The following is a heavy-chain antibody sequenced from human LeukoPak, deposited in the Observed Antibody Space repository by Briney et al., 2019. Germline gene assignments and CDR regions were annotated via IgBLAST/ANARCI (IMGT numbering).Heavy chain of an antibody. Sequence: SETLSLTCAVYGGSFSGYYWSWIRQPPGKGLEWIGEINHSGSTNYNPSLKSRVTISVDTSKNQFSLKLSSVTAADTALYYCARHPSDCSGGSCYSGLDYWGQGTLVTVSS. CDR3: ARHPSDCSGGSCYSGLDY. CDR2: INHSGST. J-gene: IGHJ4*02. V-gene: IGHV4-34*01. D-gene: IGHD2-15*01. CDR1: GGSFSGYY.